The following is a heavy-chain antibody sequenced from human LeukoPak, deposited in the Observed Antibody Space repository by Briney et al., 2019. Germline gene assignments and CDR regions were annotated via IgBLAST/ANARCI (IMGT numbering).Heavy chain of an antibody. J-gene: IGHJ4*02. D-gene: IGHD6-13*01. CDR1: GYTFTSYG. V-gene: IGHV1-18*01. CDR3: ARTDRGYSSSWYDY. Sequence: ASVKVSCRASGYTFTSYGISWVRQAPGQGLEWMGWISAYNGNTNYAQKLQGRVTMTTDTSTSTAYMELRSLRSDDTAVYYCARTDRGYSSSWYDYWGQGTLVTVSS. CDR2: ISAYNGNT.